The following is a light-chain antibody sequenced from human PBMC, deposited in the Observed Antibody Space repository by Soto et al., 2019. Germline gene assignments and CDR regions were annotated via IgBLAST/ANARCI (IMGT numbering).Light chain of an antibody. CDR2: AAS. Sequence: DIQMTQSPSSLSASVGDRVTITCRASQSISSYLNWYQQKPGQAPNLLIYAASSLQSGVPSRFSGSGSGTDCTLTIVSLQPEEFAAYYGQQSYNTRRTFGQGTKGDIK. CDR3: QQSYNTRRT. V-gene: IGKV1-39*01. CDR1: QSISSY. J-gene: IGKJ1*01.